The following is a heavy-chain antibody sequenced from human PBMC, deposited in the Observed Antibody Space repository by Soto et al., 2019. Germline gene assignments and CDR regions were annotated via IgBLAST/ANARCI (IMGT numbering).Heavy chain of an antibody. V-gene: IGHV1-69*06. CDR2: IIPIFGTA. J-gene: IGHJ6*02. D-gene: IGHD3-10*01. CDR1: GGTFSSCA. CDR3: ARIIITIVRGVIYYYQYGLGV. Sequence: GASLKVSCKASGGTFSSCAISCVRQAPGQGLEWMGGIIPIFGTANYAQKFQGRVTITADKSTSTGYMELSSLRSEDTAEYYCARIIITIVRGVIYYYQYGLGVRGQGTTVTVSS.